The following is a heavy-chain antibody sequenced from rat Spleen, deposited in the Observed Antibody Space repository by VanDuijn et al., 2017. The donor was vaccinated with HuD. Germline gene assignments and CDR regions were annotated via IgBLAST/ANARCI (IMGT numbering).Heavy chain of an antibody. V-gene: IGHV2-43*01. CDR2: IWTGGST. J-gene: IGHJ2*01. Sequence: QVQLKESGPGLVQPSQTLSLTCTVSGFSLRNWHVSWVRQPPGKSLVWMGTIWTGGSTSYNSAVQSRLSISRDTSKNQVFLKMNSLQTDDTGTYYCTRDLYDFDYWGQGVMVTVSS. CDR3: TRDLYDFDY. CDR1: GFSLRNWH.